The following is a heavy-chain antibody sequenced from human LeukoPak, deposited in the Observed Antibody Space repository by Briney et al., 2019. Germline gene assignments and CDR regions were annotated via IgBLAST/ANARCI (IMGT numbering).Heavy chain of an antibody. CDR1: GFTFSSYG. J-gene: IGHJ6*02. V-gene: IGHV3-30*18. Sequence: GSLRLSCAASGFTFSSYGMHWVRQAPGKGLEWVAVISYDGGNKYYADSVKGRFTISRDNSKNTLYLQMNSLRAEDTAVYYCAKDRGYQLLTYYYGMDVWGQGTTVTVSS. CDR2: ISYDGGNK. CDR3: AKDRGYQLLTYYYGMDV. D-gene: IGHD2-2*01.